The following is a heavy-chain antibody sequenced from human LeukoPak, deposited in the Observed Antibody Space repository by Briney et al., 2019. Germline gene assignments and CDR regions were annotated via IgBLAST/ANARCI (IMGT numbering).Heavy chain of an antibody. CDR3: TTDRDQPEGPIGYDHYYYYYMDV. Sequence: PGGSLRLSCAASGFTFSNAWMSWVRQAPGKGLEWVGRNKSKTDGGTTDYAAPVKGRFTIPRDDSKNTLYLQMNSLKTEDTAVYYCTTDRDQPEGPIGYDHYYYYYMDVWGKGTTVTVSS. D-gene: IGHD2-2*01. V-gene: IGHV3-15*01. CDR1: GFTFSNAW. J-gene: IGHJ6*03. CDR2: NKSKTDGGTT.